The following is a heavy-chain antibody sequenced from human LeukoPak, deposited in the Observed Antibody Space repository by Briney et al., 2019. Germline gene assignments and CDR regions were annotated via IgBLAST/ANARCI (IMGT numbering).Heavy chain of an antibody. J-gene: IGHJ4*02. V-gene: IGHV4-59*01. CDR3: ARGIWFGELLQD. Sequence: SETLSLTCTVSGGSISSYYWSWIRQPPGKGLEWIGYIYYSGSTNYNPSLKSRVTISVDTSKNQFSLKLSSVTAADTAVYYCARGIWFGELLQDWGQGTLVTVSS. CDR2: IYYSGST. CDR1: GGSISSYY. D-gene: IGHD3-10*01.